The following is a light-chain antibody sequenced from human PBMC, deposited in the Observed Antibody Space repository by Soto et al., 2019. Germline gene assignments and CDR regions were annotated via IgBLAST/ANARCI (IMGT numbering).Light chain of an antibody. CDR3: QQLHSYPIT. Sequence: LTQYTSFLSASVGDRVTITCRASQGISSYLAWYQQKPGKAPKLLIYAASTWQSVVPSRFSGSGSGTEFTLTISSLQPEDFATYYWQQLHSYPITFGQGTRLEIK. CDR1: QGISSY. J-gene: IGKJ5*01. CDR2: AAS. V-gene: IGKV1-9*01.